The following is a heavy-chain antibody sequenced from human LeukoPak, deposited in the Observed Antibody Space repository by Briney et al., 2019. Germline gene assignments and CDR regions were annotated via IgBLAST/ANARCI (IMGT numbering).Heavy chain of an antibody. CDR1: GFTFSDHH. D-gene: IGHD3-22*01. Sequence: GGSLRLSCAASGFTFSDHHMDWVRQAPGKGLEWVSSISSSSSYIYYADSVKGRFTISRDNAKNSLFLQMNSLRAEDTAVYYCARDSDFDSSGYYPYYYYYYKMDVWGQGTTVTVSS. J-gene: IGHJ6*02. CDR3: ARDSDFDSSGYYPYYYYYYKMDV. V-gene: IGHV3-21*01. CDR2: ISSSSSYI.